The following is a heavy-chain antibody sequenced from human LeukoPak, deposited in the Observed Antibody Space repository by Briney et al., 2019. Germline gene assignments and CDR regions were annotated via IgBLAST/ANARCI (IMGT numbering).Heavy chain of an antibody. D-gene: IGHD2-2*01. Sequence: ASVKVSCKASGGTFSSYAISWVRQAPGQGLEWMGWINTNTGNPTYAQGFTGRFVFSLDTSVSTAYLQISSLKAEDTAVYYCARTYCSSTSCLYYYYGMDVWGQGTTVTVSS. CDR2: INTNTGNP. CDR3: ARTYCSSTSCLYYYYGMDV. CDR1: GGTFSSYA. J-gene: IGHJ6*02. V-gene: IGHV7-4-1*02.